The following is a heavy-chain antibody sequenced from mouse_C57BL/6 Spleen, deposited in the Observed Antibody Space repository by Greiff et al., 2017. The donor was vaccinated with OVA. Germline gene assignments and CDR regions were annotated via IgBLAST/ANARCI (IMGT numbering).Heavy chain of an antibody. D-gene: IGHD1-1*01. CDR2: IWSGGST. CDR3: ARSVRSYAYFDV. V-gene: IGHV2-2*01. CDR1: GFSLTSYG. Sequence: QVQLQQSGPGLVQPSQSLSITCPVSGFSLTSYGVHWVRQSPGKGLEWLGVIWSGGSTDYNAAFISRLSISKDNSKSQVFFKMNSLQADDTAIYYCARSVRSYAYFDVWGTGTTVTVSS. J-gene: IGHJ1*03.